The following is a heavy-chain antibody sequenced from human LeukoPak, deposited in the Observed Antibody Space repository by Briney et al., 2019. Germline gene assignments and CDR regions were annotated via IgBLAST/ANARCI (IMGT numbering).Heavy chain of an antibody. CDR3: ARDLAAPAGGDYGYYYYGMDV. J-gene: IGHJ6*02. CDR2: IYYSGST. CDR1: GGSISSGGYH. D-gene: IGHD6-13*01. V-gene: IGHV4-31*03. Sequence: SETLSLTCTVSGGSISSGGYHWSWVRQHRGTGLEWIGYIYYSGSTYYNPSLKSRVTISVDTSKNQFSLKLSSVTAADTAVYYCARDLAAPAGGDYGYYYYGMDVWGQGTTVTVFS.